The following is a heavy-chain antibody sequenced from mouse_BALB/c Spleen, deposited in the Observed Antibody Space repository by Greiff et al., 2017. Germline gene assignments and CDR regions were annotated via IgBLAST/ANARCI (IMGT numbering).Heavy chain of an antibody. CDR1: GFSLTSYG. D-gene: IGHD2-14*01. CDR3: ARETIDYNYRYDAVDY. V-gene: IGHV2-2*01. Sequence: VQLQQSGPGLVQPSQSLSITCTVSGFSLTSYGVHWVRQSPGKGLEWLGVIWSGGSTDYNAAFISRLSISKDNSKSQVFLKMNSLQTDDTAMYYCARETIDYNYRYDAVDYWGQGTSVTVSS. J-gene: IGHJ4*01. CDR2: IWSGGST.